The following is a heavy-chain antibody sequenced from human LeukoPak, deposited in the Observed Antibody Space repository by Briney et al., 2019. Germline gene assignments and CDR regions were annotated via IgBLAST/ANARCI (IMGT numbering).Heavy chain of an antibody. J-gene: IGHJ4*02. CDR3: AAGTAADF. D-gene: IGHD6-13*01. CDR2: INGDGIST. Sequence: GGSLRLSCAASGFTFSTCFMHWVRQAPGKGLVWVSRINGDGISTTYADSVMGRFTISRDNAKNTLYLQMNSLRLEDTAVYYCAAGTAADFWGQGTLVTVSS. V-gene: IGHV3-74*01. CDR1: GFTFSTCF.